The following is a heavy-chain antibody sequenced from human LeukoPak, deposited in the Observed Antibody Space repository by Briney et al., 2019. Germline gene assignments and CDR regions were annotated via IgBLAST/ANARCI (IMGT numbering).Heavy chain of an antibody. Sequence: QTGGSLRLSCAASGFTFSSYEMNWVRRAPGKGLEWVSYISSSGSTMYYADSVKGRLTISRDNAKNSLYLQMNSLRAEDTAVYYCARVERSYYDSSGYYYLDYWGQGTLVTVSS. D-gene: IGHD3-22*01. CDR3: ARVERSYYDSSGYYYLDY. CDR1: GFTFSSYE. J-gene: IGHJ4*02. V-gene: IGHV3-48*03. CDR2: ISSSGSTM.